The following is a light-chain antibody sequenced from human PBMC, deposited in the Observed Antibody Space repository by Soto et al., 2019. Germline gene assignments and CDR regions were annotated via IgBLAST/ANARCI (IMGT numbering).Light chain of an antibody. CDR3: QHYGSSWT. Sequence: EIVLTQSPGTLSLSPGERGTLSCRASQSVSSSYLAWYQQKPGQAPRLLIYGASSRATGIPDRFSGSGSGTDLTLTISRLEPEDFAVYYCQHYGSSWTFGQGTKVEIK. CDR1: QSVSSSY. J-gene: IGKJ1*01. CDR2: GAS. V-gene: IGKV3-20*01.